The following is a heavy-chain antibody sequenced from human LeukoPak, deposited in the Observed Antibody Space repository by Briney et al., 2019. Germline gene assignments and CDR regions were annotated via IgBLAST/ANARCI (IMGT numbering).Heavy chain of an antibody. J-gene: IGHJ6*02. CDR1: GFTFDDYA. CDR2: ISWNSGSI. Sequence: GRSLRLSCAASGFTFDDYAMHWVRQAPGKGLEWVSGISWNSGSIGYADSVKGRFTISRDNAKNSLYLQMNSLRAEYTALYYCAKDIVAAGPRNYYYYGMDVWGQGTTVTVSS. CDR3: AKDIVAAGPRNYYYYGMDV. D-gene: IGHD6-13*01. V-gene: IGHV3-9*01.